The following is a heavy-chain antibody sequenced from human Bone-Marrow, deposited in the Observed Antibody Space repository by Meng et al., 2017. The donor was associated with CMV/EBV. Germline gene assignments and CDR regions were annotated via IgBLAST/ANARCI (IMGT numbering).Heavy chain of an antibody. V-gene: IGHV3-74*01. CDR1: GFTFSSYW. CDR2: INSDGSST. D-gene: IGHD3-3*01. J-gene: IGHJ5*02. Sequence: GESLKISCAASGFTFSSYWMHWVRQAPGKGLVWVSRINSDGSSTSYADSVKGRFTISRDNAKNTLYLQMNSLRAEDTAVYYCARGRRSGYYSSWFDPWGQGTLVTVSS. CDR3: ARGRRSGYYSSWFDP.